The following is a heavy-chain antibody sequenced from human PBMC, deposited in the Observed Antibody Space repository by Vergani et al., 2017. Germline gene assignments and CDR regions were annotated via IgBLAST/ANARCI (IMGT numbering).Heavy chain of an antibody. J-gene: IGHJ6*03. V-gene: IGHV3-33*01. CDR1: GFTFSTYA. D-gene: IGHD2-21*01. CDR2: IYYDGSKK. Sequence: QVQLVESGGGVVQPGRSLRLSCTSSGFTFSTYAMHWVRQAPGKGLEWVAIIYYDGSKKYYADSVKGRFTISRDSSRNTLDLLMSSLRAEDTAIYYCVREGSYCGSTTCRNPSYVYYYHMDVWGEGTTVTVSS. CDR3: VREGSYCGSTTCRNPSYVYYYHMDV.